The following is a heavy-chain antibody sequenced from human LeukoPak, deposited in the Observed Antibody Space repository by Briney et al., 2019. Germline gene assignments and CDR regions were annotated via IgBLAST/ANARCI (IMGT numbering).Heavy chain of an antibody. J-gene: IGHJ4*02. D-gene: IGHD3-10*01. V-gene: IGHV1-8*01. CDR1: GFTLTRHH. CDR2: IDANAGDT. CDR3: ARGSIFMVRGVRDLDY. Sequence: ASVKVSCKASGFTLTRHHISWVRQAPGQGLEWMGWIDANAGDTIYAQRFQGRVTMTRNTSISTAYMELSSLRSEDTAVYYCARGSIFMVRGVRDLDYWGQGTLVTVSS.